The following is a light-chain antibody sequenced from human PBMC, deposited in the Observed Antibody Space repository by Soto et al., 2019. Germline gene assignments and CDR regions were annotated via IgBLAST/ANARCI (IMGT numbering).Light chain of an antibody. CDR3: QQYGTSPRT. CDR2: GAS. V-gene: IGKV3-20*01. J-gene: IGKJ1*01. Sequence: EIVLTQSPDTLSLSPGERATLSCRASQSVSSNYFAWYQQKSGQAPRLLIYGASSRASGIPDRFSGSASGTDFILTISRLEPEDLALYYCQQYGTSPRTFGQGTKVEVK. CDR1: QSVSSNY.